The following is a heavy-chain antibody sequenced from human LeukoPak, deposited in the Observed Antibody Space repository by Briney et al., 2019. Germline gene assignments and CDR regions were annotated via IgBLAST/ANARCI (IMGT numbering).Heavy chain of an antibody. CDR3: AGTGSPFSWFDP. D-gene: IGHD6-13*01. Sequence: SETLSLTCTVSGGSISSSTFYWGWIRQPPGKGLEWIGYSYYSGSTNYNPSPKSRVTISVDTSKNQFSLKLSSVTAADTAVYYCAGTGSPFSWFDPWGQGTLVTVSS. V-gene: IGHV4-61*05. CDR1: GGSISSSTFY. CDR2: SYYSGST. J-gene: IGHJ5*02.